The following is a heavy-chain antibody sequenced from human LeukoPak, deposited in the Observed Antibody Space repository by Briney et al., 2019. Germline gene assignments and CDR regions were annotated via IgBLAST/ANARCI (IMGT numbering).Heavy chain of an antibody. D-gene: IGHD1-26*01. CDR1: IDSFSNYH. V-gene: IGHV4-34*01. CDR2: VNESGGT. CDR3: ARGQGATVPQVGKNWFDP. J-gene: IGHJ5*02. Sequence: SETLSLTCAVYIDSFSNYHWNWLRQTPAKGMEWLGEVNESGGTNISPSLRSRVILSVDTSKNHFSLKLISVTVADTAIYYCARGQGATVPQVGKNWFDPWGQGTRVTVSS.